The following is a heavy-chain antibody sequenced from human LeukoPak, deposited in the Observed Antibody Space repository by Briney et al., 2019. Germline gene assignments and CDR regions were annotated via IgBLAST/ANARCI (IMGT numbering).Heavy chain of an antibody. V-gene: IGHV3-48*03. CDR1: GFTFSSYK. D-gene: IGHD2-2*01. Sequence: GGSLRLSCAASGFTFSSYKMNWVRQAPGKGLEWVSYISSSGSTIYYADSVKGRFTISRDNAKNSLYLQMNSLRAEDTAVYYCARGTVVPAALDAFDIWGQGTMVTVSS. CDR3: ARGTVVPAALDAFDI. CDR2: ISSSGSTI. J-gene: IGHJ3*02.